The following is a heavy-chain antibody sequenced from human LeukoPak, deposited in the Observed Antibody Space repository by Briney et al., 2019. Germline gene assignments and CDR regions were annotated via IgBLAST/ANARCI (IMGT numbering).Heavy chain of an antibody. V-gene: IGHV3-7*04. CDR2: TKHDESEK. D-gene: IGHD4-17*01. CDR1: GFTFTSYW. J-gene: IGHJ3*02. Sequence: GWSLRLSCAASGFTFTSYWMNWVRQAPGTGLEWVANTKHDESEKYYVDSVKGRFTISRDNAKNSLYLQMNRLRAEDTAVYYCARGQGTTVTGLAAFDIWGQGTMVTASS. CDR3: ARGQGTTVTGLAAFDI.